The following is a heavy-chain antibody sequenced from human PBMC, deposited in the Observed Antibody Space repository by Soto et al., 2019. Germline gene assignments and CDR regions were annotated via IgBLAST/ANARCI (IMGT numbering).Heavy chain of an antibody. CDR1: GGSFSGYY. V-gene: IGHV4-34*01. Sequence: SETLSLTCAVYGGSFSGYYWSWIRQPPGKGLEWIGEINHSGSTNYNPSLKSRVTISVDTSKNQFSLKLSSVTAADTAVYSCARGGIVVVPAARSYYYGMDVWGQGTTVTVSS. CDR3: ARGGIVVVPAARSYYYGMDV. CDR2: INHSGST. D-gene: IGHD2-2*01. J-gene: IGHJ6*02.